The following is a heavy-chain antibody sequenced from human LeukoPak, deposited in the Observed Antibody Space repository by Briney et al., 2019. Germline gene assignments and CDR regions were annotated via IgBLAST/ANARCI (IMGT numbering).Heavy chain of an antibody. CDR1: GFTVSSNY. CDR3: ARPAYDILSSRMDAFDI. V-gene: IGHV3-66*04. J-gene: IGHJ3*02. Sequence: GGSLRLSCAASGFTVSSNYMSWVRQAPGKGLEWVSVIYSGGSTYYADSVKGRFTISRDDSKNTLFLQMNTLRAEDTAVYYCARPAYDILSSRMDAFDIWGQGTMVIVSS. CDR2: IYSGGST. D-gene: IGHD3-9*01.